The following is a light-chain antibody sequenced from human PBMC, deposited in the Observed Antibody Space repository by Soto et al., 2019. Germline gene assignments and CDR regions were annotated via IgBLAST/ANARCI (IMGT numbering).Light chain of an antibody. CDR1: QSVPSY. Sequence: EIVLTQFPATLSLSPGDRATLSCRASQSVPSYLAWYQQKPGQAPRLLVYDISNRATGIPARFTGSGSVTNFTLTISSLEPEDSAVYYSQQRNAWPRNTFGQGTKLQI. V-gene: IGKV3-11*01. CDR3: QQRNAWPRNT. J-gene: IGKJ2*01. CDR2: DIS.